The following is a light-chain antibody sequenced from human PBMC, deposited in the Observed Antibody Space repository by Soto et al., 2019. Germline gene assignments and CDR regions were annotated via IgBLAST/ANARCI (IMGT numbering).Light chain of an antibody. V-gene: IGKV3-11*01. J-gene: IGKJ1*01. CDR2: DAS. Sequence: EIGLTQSPATLSLSPGERATLSCRASQSVSSYLAWYQQKPGQAPRLLIYDASNRATGIPARFSGSGSGTDFTLTISSLEPEDFAVYYCQQRSNWRSTFGQGTKVDIK. CDR1: QSVSSY. CDR3: QQRSNWRST.